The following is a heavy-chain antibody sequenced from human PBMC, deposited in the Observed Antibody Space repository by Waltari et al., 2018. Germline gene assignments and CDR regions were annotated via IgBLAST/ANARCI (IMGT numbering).Heavy chain of an antibody. CDR2: IHGSGRS. J-gene: IGHJ4*02. D-gene: IGHD2-15*01. CDR1: GDSISGSYW. Sequence: QVQLQESGPGLVKPSGTLSATCAVPGDSISGSYWWSWVRQPPGKGQEWIGQIHGSGRSNYNPSLESRVTVSIDTSNNHFSLKVTSATAADTAVYYCARDRGRGLYLDSWGQGTLVTVSP. CDR3: ARDRGRGLYLDS. V-gene: IGHV4-4*02.